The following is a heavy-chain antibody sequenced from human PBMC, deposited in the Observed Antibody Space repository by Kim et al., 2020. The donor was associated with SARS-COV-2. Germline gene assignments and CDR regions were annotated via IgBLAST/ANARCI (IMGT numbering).Heavy chain of an antibody. V-gene: IGHV5-51*01. CDR3: ARCPMGRKVCFFDY. J-gene: IGHJ4*03. CDR2: VYPGNSDA. CDR1: RDIFTTSSW. Sequence: GESLKISCQWSRDIFTTSSWIAWVLQKPGKGLAWMGIVYPGNSDAKYSPSFEGQVTFSADKSINNVYLQWSILRTSDTATYFCARCPMGRKVCFFDYWG. D-gene: IGHD3-10*01.